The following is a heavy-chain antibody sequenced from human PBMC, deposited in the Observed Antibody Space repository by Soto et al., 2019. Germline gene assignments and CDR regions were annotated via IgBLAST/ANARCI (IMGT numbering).Heavy chain of an antibody. D-gene: IGHD3-22*01. Sequence: QVQLVESGGGVVQPGRSLRLSCAASGFTFSSYGMHWVRQAPGKGLEWVAVISYDGSNKYYADSVKGRFTISRDNSKNTLYLQMNSLRAEDTAVYYCAKDWYYYDSSGYYDYWGQGTLVTVSS. CDR3: AKDWYYYDSSGYYDY. V-gene: IGHV3-30*18. CDR1: GFTFSSYG. CDR2: ISYDGSNK. J-gene: IGHJ4*02.